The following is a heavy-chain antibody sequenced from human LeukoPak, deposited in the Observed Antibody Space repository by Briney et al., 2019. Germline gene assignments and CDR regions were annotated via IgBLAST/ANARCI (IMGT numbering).Heavy chain of an antibody. CDR1: GYSISTGYY. D-gene: IGHD3-3*01. Sequence: PSETLSLTCAVSGYSISTGYYWGWIRQPPGKGLEWIGNMYHSGDSYYNPSLKSRLTISADMSKNHFSLKLTSVTAADTAVYYCARYDFWSGNHLFDYWGQGTLVTVSS. CDR3: ARYDFWSGNHLFDY. V-gene: IGHV4-38-2*01. J-gene: IGHJ4*02. CDR2: MYHSGDS.